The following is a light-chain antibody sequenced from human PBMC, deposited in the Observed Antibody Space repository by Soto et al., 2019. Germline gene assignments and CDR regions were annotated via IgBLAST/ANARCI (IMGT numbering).Light chain of an antibody. J-gene: IGKJ5*01. Sequence: AIQLPQSPSSLSASVGDRVSITCRASQGISSALAWYQHKPGKAPKILIYDASSLQSGVPSRFSGSESGTECTPSISSLQPEDFATYYCQHLKTYPFTFGQGTLLEIK. V-gene: IGKV1-13*02. CDR3: QHLKTYPFT. CDR2: DAS. CDR1: QGISSA.